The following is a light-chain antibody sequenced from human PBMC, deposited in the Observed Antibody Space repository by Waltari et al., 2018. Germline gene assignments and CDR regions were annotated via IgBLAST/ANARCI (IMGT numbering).Light chain of an antibody. CDR1: RSDGGGYYY. CDR2: DVS. Sequence: QSALTQPRSVSGSPGQSVTISCTGTRSDGGGYYYVPWYQQHPGQAPQLMIYDVSKRPSGVPDRFSGSKSGNTASLAISGLRSEDEADYYCAAWDDSLSGRVMIGGGTKLTVL. CDR3: AAWDDSLSGRVM. J-gene: IGLJ2*01. V-gene: IGLV2-11*01.